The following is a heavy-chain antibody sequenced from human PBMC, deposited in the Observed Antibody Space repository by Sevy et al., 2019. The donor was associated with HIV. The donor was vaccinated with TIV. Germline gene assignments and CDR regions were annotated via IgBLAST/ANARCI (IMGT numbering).Heavy chain of an antibody. J-gene: IGHJ4*02. V-gene: IGHV3-30*18. CDR2: ISYDGSNK. CDR1: GFTFSSYG. D-gene: IGHD3-10*01. Sequence: GGSLRLSCAASGFTFSSYGMHWVRQAPGKGLEWVAVISYDGSNKYYADSVKGRFTISRDNSKNTLYLQMNSLRAEDTAVYYCAKERGRFGELFHSFFDYWGQGTLVTVSS. CDR3: AKERGRFGELFHSFFDY.